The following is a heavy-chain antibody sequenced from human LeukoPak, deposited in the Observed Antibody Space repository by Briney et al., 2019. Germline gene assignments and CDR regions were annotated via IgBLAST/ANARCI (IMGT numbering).Heavy chain of an antibody. Sequence: GGSLRLSCAASGFTFSNYAMSWVRQAPGKGLEWVSAIVGSGASTYYAESVKGRFTISRDNSKNTLHLQMNSLRAEDTAIYHCAKVRVVGDYNWFFDLWGRGTLVTVSS. CDR1: GFTFSNYA. CDR2: IVGSGAST. J-gene: IGHJ2*01. CDR3: AKVRVVGDYNWFFDL. V-gene: IGHV3-23*01. D-gene: IGHD4-17*01.